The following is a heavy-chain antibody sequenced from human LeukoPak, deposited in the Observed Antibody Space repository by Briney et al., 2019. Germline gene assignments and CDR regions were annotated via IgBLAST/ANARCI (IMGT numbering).Heavy chain of an antibody. CDR1: GGSFSGYY. Sequence: PSETLSLTCAVYGGSFSGYYWSWIRQPPGKGLEWIGEINHSGSTNYNPSLKSRVTISVDTSRNQFSLKLTSVTAADTAVYYCVREVDSSGWSDYFDYWGQGTLVTVSS. V-gene: IGHV4-34*01. D-gene: IGHD6-19*01. J-gene: IGHJ4*02. CDR3: VREVDSSGWSDYFDY. CDR2: INHSGST.